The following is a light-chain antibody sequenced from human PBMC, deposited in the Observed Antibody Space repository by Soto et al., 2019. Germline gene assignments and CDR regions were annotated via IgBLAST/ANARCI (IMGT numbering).Light chain of an antibody. V-gene: IGKV1-27*01. J-gene: IGKJ3*01. CDR1: QGISNY. Sequence: DIQMTQSPSSLSASVGDRVAITCRASQGISNYLAWYQQKPGKVPKLLIYAASTLQSGVPSRFSSIASGTDCTLTISSLQAEDVATDYCQKYNSAPFTFGPGTKVDIK. CDR3: QKYNSAPFT. CDR2: AAS.